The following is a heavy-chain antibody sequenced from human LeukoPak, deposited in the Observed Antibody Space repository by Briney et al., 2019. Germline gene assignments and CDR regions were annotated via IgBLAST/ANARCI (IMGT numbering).Heavy chain of an antibody. J-gene: IGHJ4*02. CDR3: AKVGIDGSGPFDH. CDR1: GFTFSSYE. D-gene: IGHD3-10*01. V-gene: IGHV3-48*03. Sequence: HSGGSLRLSCAASGFTFSSYEMNWARQAPGKGLEWVSYISSSGSTIYYADSVKGRFTISRDNSKNTLYLQMNSLRAEDTAVYYCAKVGIDGSGPFDHWGQGTLVTVSS. CDR2: ISSSGSTI.